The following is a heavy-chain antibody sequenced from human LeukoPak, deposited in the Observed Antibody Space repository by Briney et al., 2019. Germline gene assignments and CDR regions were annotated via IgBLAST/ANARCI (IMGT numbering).Heavy chain of an antibody. CDR3: AKHHDSSGYYPYYYYYYGMDV. CDR1: GFTFSSYG. J-gene: IGHJ6*02. V-gene: IGHV3-30*18. Sequence: GGSLRLSCAASGFTFSSYGMHWVRQAPGKGLEWVAVISYDGSNKYYADSVKGRFTISRDNSKNTLYLQMNSLRAEDTAVYYCAKHHDSSGYYPYYYYYYGMDVWGQGTTVTVSS. CDR2: ISYDGSNK. D-gene: IGHD3-22*01.